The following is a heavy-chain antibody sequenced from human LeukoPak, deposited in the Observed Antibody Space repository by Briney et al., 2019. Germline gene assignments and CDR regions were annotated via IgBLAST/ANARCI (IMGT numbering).Heavy chain of an antibody. V-gene: IGHV3-74*01. Sequence: GGSLRLSCVASGFTFSTYWMYWVRHGPGKGLVWVSRINSDGSSTAYADSVKGRFTISRDNAKNTLYMKMNSLRAEDTAVYYCARPGGFSYGYYFDHWGQGALVTVSS. J-gene: IGHJ4*02. CDR3: ARPGGFSYGYYFDH. D-gene: IGHD5-18*01. CDR1: GFTFSTYW. CDR2: INSDGSST.